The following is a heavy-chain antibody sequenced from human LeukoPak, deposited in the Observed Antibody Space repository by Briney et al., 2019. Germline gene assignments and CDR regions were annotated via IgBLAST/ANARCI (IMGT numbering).Heavy chain of an antibody. CDR1: GYIFTSYG. D-gene: IGHD3-16*02. CDR2: ISAYNGYA. V-gene: IGHV1-18*01. J-gene: IGHJ5*02. CDR3: ARYRLSDSPINWFDP. Sequence: ASATVSCKASGYIFTSYGIAWVRQARGQGLEWMGWISAYNGYASYPESLQGRVTMTTDTSTKTAYMELRSLRSDDTAVYYCARYRLSDSPINWFDPWGQGTLVTVSS.